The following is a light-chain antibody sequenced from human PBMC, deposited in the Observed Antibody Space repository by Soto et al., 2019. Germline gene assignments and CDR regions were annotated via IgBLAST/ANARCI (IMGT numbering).Light chain of an antibody. J-gene: IGLJ3*02. CDR2: DVT. CDR1: SSDVGTHGY. Sequence: QSVLTQPPSASGSPGQSVTISCTGTSSDVGTHGYVSWYQQHAGKAPKLMIYDVTKRPSGAPDRFSGSKSANTASLTVSGLQAEDEADYYCMCYAGGNNWVFGGGTKVTVL. V-gene: IGLV2-8*01. CDR3: MCYAGGNNWV.